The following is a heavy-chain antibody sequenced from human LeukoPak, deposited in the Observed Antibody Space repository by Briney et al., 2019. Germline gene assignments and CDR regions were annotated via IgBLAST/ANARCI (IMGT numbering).Heavy chain of an antibody. CDR2: IWYDGSNK. V-gene: IGHV3-33*01. CDR1: GFTFSSYG. J-gene: IGHJ4*02. CDR3: ARDLGQQLVRGFDY. Sequence: GGSLRLSCAASGFTFSSYGMHWVRKAPGKGLEWVAVIWYDGSNKYYADSVKGRFTISRDNSKNTLYLQMNSLRAEDTAVYYCARDLGQQLVRGFDYWGQGTLVTVSS. D-gene: IGHD6-13*01.